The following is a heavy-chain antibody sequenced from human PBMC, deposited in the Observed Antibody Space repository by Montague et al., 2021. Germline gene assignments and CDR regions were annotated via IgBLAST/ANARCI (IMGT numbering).Heavy chain of an antibody. CDR3: VRGRPSWLDRGFDL. V-gene: IGHV3-33*01. D-gene: IGHD6-19*01. Sequence: SLSLSFAASGFTVTSYAMHWVRQAPGKGLEWVALIWFDGSNIKYADSVKGRFTISRDTPKNTLSLEMDSLTADDTAVHYCVRGRPSWLDRGFDLWGQGTLVTVSS. CDR1: GFTVTSYA. J-gene: IGHJ4*02. CDR2: IWFDGSNI.